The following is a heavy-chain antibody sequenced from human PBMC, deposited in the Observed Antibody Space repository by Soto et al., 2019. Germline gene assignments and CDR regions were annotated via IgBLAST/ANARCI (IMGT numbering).Heavy chain of an antibody. CDR3: AIHDGGYYYDSSGYYFDY. V-gene: IGHV3-21*01. D-gene: IGHD3-22*01. J-gene: IGHJ4*02. Sequence: GGSLRLSCAASGFTFSSYSMNWVRQAPGKGLEWVSSISSSSSYIYYADSVKGRFTISRDNAKNSLYLQMNSLRAEDTAVYYCAIHDGGYYYDSSGYYFDYWGQGTLVTVSS. CDR2: ISSSSSYI. CDR1: GFTFSSYS.